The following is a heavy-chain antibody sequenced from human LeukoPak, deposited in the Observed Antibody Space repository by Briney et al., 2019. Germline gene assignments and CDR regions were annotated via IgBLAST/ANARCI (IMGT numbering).Heavy chain of an antibody. CDR3: ASNYGSGSYYAFDI. V-gene: IGHV4-61*02. Sequence: SETLSLTCTVSGGSISSGFYYWNWIRQPAGKGLEWIGRMEWIGRIYTNGSTNYNPSLKSRVTISVDTSKNQFSLKLSSVTAADTAVYYCASNYGSGSYYAFDIWGQGTMVTVSS. CDR1: GGSISSGFYY. CDR2: IYTNGST. J-gene: IGHJ3*02. D-gene: IGHD3-10*01.